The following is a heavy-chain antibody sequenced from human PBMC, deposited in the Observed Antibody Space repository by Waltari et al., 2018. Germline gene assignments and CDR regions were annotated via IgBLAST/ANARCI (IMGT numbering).Heavy chain of an antibody. CDR1: GFSLSTSGVT. D-gene: IGHD3-22*01. J-gene: IGHJ5*01. V-gene: IGHV2-5*01. CDR3: AHRPDSTDSLWRYWFDS. Sequence: QITLRESGPTLVKPTQTLTLTCSFSGFSLSTSGVTVVWVRQPPGKALEWLAIVSWKDDKRYNPSLKNRVTISKDTSKNHVVLTMSNVDPVDTATYYCAHRPDSTDSLWRYWFDSWGQGTLVTVSS. CDR2: VSWKDDK.